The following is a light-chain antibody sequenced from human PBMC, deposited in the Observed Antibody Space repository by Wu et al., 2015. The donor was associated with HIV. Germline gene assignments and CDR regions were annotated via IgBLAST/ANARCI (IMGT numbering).Light chain of an antibody. CDR2: DAS. Sequence: EIVLTQSPATLSLSPGERATLSCGASQSINTYLAWYQQKPGQAPRLLIYDASTRATGISARFSGSGSGTDFTLTISNLEPEDVATYYCQHRSNWPLFTFGPGTKVDIK. J-gene: IGKJ3*01. V-gene: IGKV3-11*01. CDR3: QHRSNWPLFT. CDR1: QSINTY.